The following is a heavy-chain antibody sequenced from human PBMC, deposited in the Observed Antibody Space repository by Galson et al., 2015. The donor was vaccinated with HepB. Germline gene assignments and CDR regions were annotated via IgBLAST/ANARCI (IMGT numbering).Heavy chain of an antibody. J-gene: IGHJ5*02. V-gene: IGHV3-7*01. CDR2: IKQDGSEK. CDR1: GFTFSSYW. D-gene: IGHD2-21*02. CDR3: ARDHPANCGGDCYTGWNWFAP. Sequence: SLRLSCAASGFTFSSYWMSWVRQAPGKGLEWVANIKQDGSEKYYVDSVKGRFTISRDNAKNSLYLQMNSLRAEDTAVYYCARDHPANCGGDCYTGWNWFAPWGQGTLVTVSS.